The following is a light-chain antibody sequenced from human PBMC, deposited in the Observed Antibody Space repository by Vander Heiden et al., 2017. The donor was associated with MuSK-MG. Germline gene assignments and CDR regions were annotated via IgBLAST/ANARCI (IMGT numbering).Light chain of an antibody. CDR1: QDISNY. V-gene: IGKV1-33*01. CDR2: DAS. J-gene: IGKJ1*01. Sequence: DSQMTQSPSSLSASVGDRVTITCQASQDISNYLNWYQQKPGKAPKLLIYDASNLETGVPSRFSGSGSGTDFTFTISSLQPEDIATYYCQQDDNLPWTFGQGTKVEIK. CDR3: QQDDNLPWT.